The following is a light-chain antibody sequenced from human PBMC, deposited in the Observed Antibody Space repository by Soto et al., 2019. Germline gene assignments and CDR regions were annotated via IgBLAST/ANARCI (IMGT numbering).Light chain of an antibody. J-gene: IGLJ1*01. CDR1: SSDVGNYKY. CDR3: ATWDDSLNGYV. CDR2: EVS. Sequence: SALTQPASVSGSPGQSITISCTGTSSDVGNYKYVSWYQQHPGKAPKLMIYEVSNRPSGVPDRFSGSKSGTSASLAISGLQSEDEADYYCATWDDSLNGYVFGTGTKVTVL. V-gene: IGLV2-14*01.